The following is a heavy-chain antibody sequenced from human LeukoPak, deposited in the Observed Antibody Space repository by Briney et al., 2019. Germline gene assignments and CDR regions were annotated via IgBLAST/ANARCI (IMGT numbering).Heavy chain of an antibody. CDR3: ARDPGYSGYDLFDY. Sequence: GGSLRLSCAASGFTFSSYSMNWVRQAPGKGLEWVSSISSSSYIYYADSVKGRFTISRDNAKNSLYLQMNSLRAEDTAVYYCARDPGYSGYDLFDYWGQGTLVTVSS. CDR2: ISSSSYI. J-gene: IGHJ4*02. D-gene: IGHD5-12*01. V-gene: IGHV3-21*01. CDR1: GFTFSSYS.